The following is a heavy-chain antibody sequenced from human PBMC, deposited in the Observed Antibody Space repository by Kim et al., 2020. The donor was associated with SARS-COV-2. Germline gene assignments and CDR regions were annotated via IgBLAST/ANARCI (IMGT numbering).Heavy chain of an antibody. CDR1: GGSISSGGYY. CDR3: ARGFFSSGYYYRVATMYYFDY. CDR2: IYYSGST. D-gene: IGHD3-22*01. J-gene: IGHJ4*02. Sequence: SETLSLTCTVSGGSISSGGYYWSWIRQHPGKGLEWIGYIYYSGSTYYNPSPKRRVTISVDTYKNQFSLKLSSVTAADTAVYYCARGFFSSGYYYRVATMYYFDYWGQGTLVTVSS. V-gene: IGHV4-31*03.